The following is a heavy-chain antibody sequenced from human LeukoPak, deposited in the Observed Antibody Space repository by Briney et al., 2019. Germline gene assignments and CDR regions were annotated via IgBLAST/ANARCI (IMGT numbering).Heavy chain of an antibody. Sequence: GGSLRLSCAASGFTFSHYGMTWVRQAPGKGLEWVSAISGSGGSTYYAGSVKGRFTISRDNSKNTLYLQMNSLRADDTAVYYCAKHSRGGLLGGGGGGYWGQGTLVTVSS. D-gene: IGHD3-16*01. CDR2: ISGSGGST. CDR3: AKHSRGGLLGGGGGGY. V-gene: IGHV3-23*01. J-gene: IGHJ4*02. CDR1: GFTFSHYG.